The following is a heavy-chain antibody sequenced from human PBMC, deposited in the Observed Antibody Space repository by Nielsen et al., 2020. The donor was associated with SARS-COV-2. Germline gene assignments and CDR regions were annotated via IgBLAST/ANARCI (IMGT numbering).Heavy chain of an antibody. J-gene: IGHJ6*03. CDR3: ARGQSVYYYYMDV. CDR2: IDYGGST. V-gene: IGHV4-59*12. Sequence: WIRQPPGKGLEWIGYIDYGGSTNFSPSLKSRVTVSLDTSRNQFSLKLSSVTAADTAVYYCARGQSVYYYYMDVWGKGTTVTVSS.